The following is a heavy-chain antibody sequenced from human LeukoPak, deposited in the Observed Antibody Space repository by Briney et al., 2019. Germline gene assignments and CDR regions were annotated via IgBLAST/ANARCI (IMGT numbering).Heavy chain of an antibody. CDR2: ISYDGSNK. V-gene: IGHV3-30-3*01. CDR3: ARDSGYSYGLTKTALDY. Sequence: GGSLRLSCAASGFTFSAHWMSWVRQAPGKGLEWVAVISYDGSNKYYADSVKGRFTISRDNSKNTLYLQMNSLRAEDTAVYYCARDSGYSYGLTKTALDYWGQGTLVTVSS. J-gene: IGHJ4*02. D-gene: IGHD5-18*01. CDR1: GFTFSAHW.